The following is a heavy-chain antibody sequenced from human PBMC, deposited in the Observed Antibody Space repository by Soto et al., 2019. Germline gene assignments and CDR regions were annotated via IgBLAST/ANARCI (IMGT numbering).Heavy chain of an antibody. CDR2: INVGNGNT. D-gene: IGHD6-19*01. V-gene: IGHV1-3*05. J-gene: IGHJ5*02. CDR3: ARERWASGSRWFDP. CDR1: GYTFISYS. Sequence: QVQLVQSGAEEKKPGASVKVSCKVSGYTFISYSMHWVRQAPGQRLEWMGWINVGNGNTKYSQKIQGRVTITIDTSASTGYMELSNLRSEDTAVYYCARERWASGSRWFDPWGQGTLVTVSS.